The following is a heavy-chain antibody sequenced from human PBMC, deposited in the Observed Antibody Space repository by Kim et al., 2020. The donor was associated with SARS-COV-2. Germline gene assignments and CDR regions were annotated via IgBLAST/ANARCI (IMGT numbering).Heavy chain of an antibody. Sequence: GESLKISCQGSGSSFDSYWIAWVRQMPGQGLDWMGIIYPGDSDTRYSPSFQGQVTISADKYIRTAYLQWSSLKASDTAMYYCARGGTDSRTFDIWGQGTMVTVYS. J-gene: IGHJ3*02. CDR1: GSSFDSYW. CDR3: ARGGTDSRTFDI. D-gene: IGHD3-22*01. CDR2: IYPGDSDT. V-gene: IGHV5-51*01.